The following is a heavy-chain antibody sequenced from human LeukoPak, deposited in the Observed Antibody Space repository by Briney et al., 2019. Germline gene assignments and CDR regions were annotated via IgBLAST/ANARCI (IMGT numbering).Heavy chain of an antibody. CDR3: ARGQMTTVTTIHYYYMDV. Sequence: ASVKVSCKASGYTFTSYDINWVRQATGQGLEWMGWMNPNSGNTGYAQKFQGRVTMTRNTSISTAYMELSSLRSEDTAVYYCARGQMTTVTTIHYYYMDVWGKGTTVTVSS. CDR2: MNPNSGNT. CDR1: GYTFTSYD. J-gene: IGHJ6*03. V-gene: IGHV1-8*01. D-gene: IGHD4-11*01.